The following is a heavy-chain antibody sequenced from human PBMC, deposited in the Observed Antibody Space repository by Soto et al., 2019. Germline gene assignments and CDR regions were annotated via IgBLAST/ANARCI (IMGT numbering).Heavy chain of an antibody. D-gene: IGHD3-3*01. J-gene: IGHJ4*02. V-gene: IGHV4-31*03. CDR2: IYYSGST. CDR1: GGSISSGGYY. CDR3: ARAEEWLGEIDY. Sequence: QVQLQESGPGLVKPSQTLSLTCTVSGGSISSGGYYWSWIRQHPGKGLEWIGYIYYSGSTYYNQSLKSRVTISVDTSKNQFSLKLSSVTAADTAVYYCARAEEWLGEIDYWGQGTLVTVSS.